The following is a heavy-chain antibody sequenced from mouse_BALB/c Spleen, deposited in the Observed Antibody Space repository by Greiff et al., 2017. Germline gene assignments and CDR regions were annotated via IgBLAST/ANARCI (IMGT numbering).Heavy chain of an antibody. V-gene: IGHV5-6-4*01. D-gene: IGHD4-1*01. Sequence: EVQLQQSGGGLVKPGGSLKLSCAASGFTFSSYTMSWVRQTPEKRLEWVATISSGGSYTYYPDSVKGRFTISRDNAKNTLYLQMSSLKSEDTAMYYCTREFWDPYYFDYWGQGTTLTVSS. J-gene: IGHJ2*01. CDR1: GFTFSSYT. CDR3: TREFWDPYYFDY. CDR2: ISSGGSYT.